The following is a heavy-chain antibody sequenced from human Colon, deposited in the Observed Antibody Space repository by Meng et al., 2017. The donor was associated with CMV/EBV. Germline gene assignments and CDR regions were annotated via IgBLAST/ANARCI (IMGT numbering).Heavy chain of an antibody. CDR1: GLTFNGYG. D-gene: IGHD4-11*01. Sequence: GESLKISCAAPGLTFNGYGLHWVRQAPGKGLEWVAFLGSDGSIKRYSDSVKGRFNISRDNSKNTLWLQMHSLRPEDTALYYCAREGYSNFDYWGQGTLVTVSS. CDR2: LGSDGSIK. CDR3: AREGYSNFDY. V-gene: IGHV3-30*02. J-gene: IGHJ4*02.